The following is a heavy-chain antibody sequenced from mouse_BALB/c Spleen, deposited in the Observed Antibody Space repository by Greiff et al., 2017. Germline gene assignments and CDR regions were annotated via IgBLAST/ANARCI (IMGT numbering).Heavy chain of an antibody. Sequence: VQLQQPGAELVKPGASVKLSCKASGYSFTGYNMNWVKQSNGKSLEWIGNIDPYYGGTSYNQKFKGKATLTVDKSSSTAYMQLKSLTSEDSAVYYCAREGRLSGFAYWGQGTLVTVSA. V-gene: IGHV1S135*01. D-gene: IGHD2-4*01. CDR2: IDPYYGGT. CDR3: AREGRLSGFAY. CDR1: GYSFTGYN. J-gene: IGHJ3*01.